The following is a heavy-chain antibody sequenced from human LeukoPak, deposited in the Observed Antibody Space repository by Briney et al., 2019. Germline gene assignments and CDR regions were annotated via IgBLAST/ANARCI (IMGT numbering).Heavy chain of an antibody. CDR2: IVVGSGNT. J-gene: IGHJ4*02. V-gene: IGHV1-58*01. CDR1: GFTFTSSA. Sequence: ASVKVSCKAHGFTFTSSAVQWVRQARGQRLEWIGWIVVGSGNTNYAQKFQERVTFTRDTSTNTAYMELSSLRSEDTAVYYCAADGPHCSSTSCPLDYWGQGTLVTVSS. CDR3: AADGPHCSSTSCPLDY. D-gene: IGHD2-2*01.